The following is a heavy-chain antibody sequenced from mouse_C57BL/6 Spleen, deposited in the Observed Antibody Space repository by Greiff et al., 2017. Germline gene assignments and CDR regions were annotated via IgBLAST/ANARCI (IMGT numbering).Heavy chain of an antibody. CDR1: GFTFSNYW. Sequence: EVMLVESGGGLVQPGGSMKLSCVASGFTFSNYWMNWVRQSPEKGLEWVAQIRLKSDNYATHYAESVKGRFTISRDDSKSSVYLQMNNLRAEDTGIYYCTVYDYDDYAMDYWGQGTSVTVSS. CDR3: TVYDYDDYAMDY. V-gene: IGHV6-3*01. D-gene: IGHD2-4*01. J-gene: IGHJ4*01. CDR2: IRLKSDNYAT.